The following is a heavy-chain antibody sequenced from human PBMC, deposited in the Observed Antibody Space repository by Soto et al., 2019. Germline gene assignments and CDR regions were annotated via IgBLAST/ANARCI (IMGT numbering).Heavy chain of an antibody. CDR1: GFTFSDYY. D-gene: IGHD1-1*01. J-gene: IGHJ4*02. CDR2: ISSSGSTI. Sequence: GGSLRLSCAASGFTFSDYYMSWIRQAPGKGLEWVSYISSSGSTIYYADSVKGRFTISRDNAKNSLYLQMNSLRAEDTAVYYCARDYEGGTPFAPRRHYFDYWGQGTLVTVSS. V-gene: IGHV3-11*01. CDR3: ARDYEGGTPFAPRRHYFDY.